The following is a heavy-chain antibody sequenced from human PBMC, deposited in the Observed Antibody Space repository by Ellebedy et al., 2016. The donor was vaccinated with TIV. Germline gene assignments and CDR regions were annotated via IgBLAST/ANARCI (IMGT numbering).Heavy chain of an antibody. D-gene: IGHD1-1*01. J-gene: IGHJ4*02. Sequence: ASVKVSXKASGYTFTTSGIAWVRQAPGQGLDWVGWVSTYSNKTNYAQKLQGRVTMTTDTSTSTAYMELRSLGSDDTAVYYCARVPMPGKADYWGQGTLVIVSS. CDR3: ARVPMPGKADY. CDR1: GYTFTTSG. CDR2: VSTYSNKT. V-gene: IGHV1-18*01.